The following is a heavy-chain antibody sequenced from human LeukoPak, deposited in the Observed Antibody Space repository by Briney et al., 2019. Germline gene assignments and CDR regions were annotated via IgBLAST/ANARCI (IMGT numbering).Heavy chain of an antibody. D-gene: IGHD3-10*01. Sequence: GGSLRLSCSTSGFTFSTYNMNWGRQAPGKGLEWVSSISGSSSYIYYADSVKGRFSISRDNAKNSLYLQMNSLRAEDTAVYYCARTRGSHPSPFDSWGQGTLVTVSS. V-gene: IGHV3-21*04. CDR2: ISGSSSYI. CDR1: GFTFSTYN. CDR3: ARTRGSHPSPFDS. J-gene: IGHJ4*02.